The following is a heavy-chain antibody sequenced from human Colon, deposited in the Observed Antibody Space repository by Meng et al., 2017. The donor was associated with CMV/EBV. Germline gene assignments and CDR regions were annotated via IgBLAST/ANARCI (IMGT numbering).Heavy chain of an antibody. J-gene: IGHJ4*02. D-gene: IGHD2/OR15-2a*01. CDR3: ARTPDLGECNKSSQISCSRIDY. CDR1: GFTFGSYA. CDR2: ISGNGDST. Sequence: GESLKLSCAASGFTFGSYAVSWVRQAPGRGLEWVSTISGNGDSTYYADSVKGRFIVSRVNSENTLFLQMNSLRAEDTAVYYCARTPDLGECNKSSQISCSRIDYWGQGTLVTVSS. V-gene: IGHV3-23*01.